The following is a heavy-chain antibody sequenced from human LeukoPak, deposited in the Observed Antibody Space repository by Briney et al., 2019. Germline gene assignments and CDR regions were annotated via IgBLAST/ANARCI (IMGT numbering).Heavy chain of an antibody. V-gene: IGHV4-34*01. J-gene: IGHJ4*02. Sequence: SETLSLTCAVYGGSFSGYYWSWIRQPPGKGLEWIGEINHSGSTNYNPSLKSRVTISVDTSKNQFSLKLSSVTAADTAVYYCARVRGAGGDYSFDYWGQGTLVTVSS. CDR1: GGSFSGYY. D-gene: IGHD4-17*01. CDR3: ARVRGAGGDYSFDY. CDR2: INHSGST.